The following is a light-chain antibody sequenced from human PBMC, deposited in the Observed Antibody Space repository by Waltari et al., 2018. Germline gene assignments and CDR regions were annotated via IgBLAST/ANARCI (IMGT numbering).Light chain of an antibody. J-gene: IGLJ2*01. CDR2: DVS. V-gene: IGLV2-14*03. CDR1: SNDVGGYDF. Sequence: QSALTQPASVSGSPGQSITIYCTGSSNDVGGYDFVSWYQQHPGKAPKLIIYDVSDRPSGVSNLFSGSKSGNTASLTISGLQAGDDAGYYCSSYQDSSTRIVGGGTKLTVL. CDR3: SSYQDSSTRI.